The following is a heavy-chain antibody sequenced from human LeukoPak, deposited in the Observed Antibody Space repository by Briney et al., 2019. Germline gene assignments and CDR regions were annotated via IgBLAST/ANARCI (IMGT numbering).Heavy chain of an antibody. CDR1: GGSIGSYY. CDR2: IYDCGST. Sequence: SETLSLTCTVSGGSIGSYYWSWIRQPPGKGLEWIGYIYDCGSTNYNHSLKLRITISVDTSKNQFSLKLSSVTAADTAVYYCARGIVVVVAGARAFDIWGQGTMVTVSS. D-gene: IGHD2-15*01. J-gene: IGHJ3*02. V-gene: IGHV4-59*01. CDR3: ARGIVVVVAGARAFDI.